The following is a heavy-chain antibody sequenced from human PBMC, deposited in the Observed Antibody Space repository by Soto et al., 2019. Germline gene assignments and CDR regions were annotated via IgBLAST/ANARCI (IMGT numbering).Heavy chain of an antibody. Sequence: QVQLVESGGGVVQPGRSLRLSCAASGFTFSSYGMHWVRQAPGKGLEWVAVISYDGSNKYYADSVKGRFTISRDNSKNTLYLQMTSLRAEDTVVYYCAKEEYSSSWLDYWGQGTLVTVSS. CDR1: GFTFSSYG. CDR3: AKEEYSSSWLDY. J-gene: IGHJ4*02. D-gene: IGHD6-13*01. V-gene: IGHV3-30*18. CDR2: ISYDGSNK.